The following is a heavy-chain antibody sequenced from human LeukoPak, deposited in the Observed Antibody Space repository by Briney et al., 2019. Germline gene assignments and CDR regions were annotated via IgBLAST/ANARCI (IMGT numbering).Heavy chain of an antibody. D-gene: IGHD6-13*01. CDR1: GFTFSSYS. V-gene: IGHV3-21*01. J-gene: IGHJ1*01. CDR3: ATPAAGPGAEYSLY. Sequence: GGSLRLSCAASGFTFSSYSMNWVRQAPGKGLEWVSSIDFTSRYIYNADSVKGRFTTSRDNAKNSLDLQINSLKVEDTAVYYCATPAAGPGAEYSLYWGQGILVIVSS. CDR2: IDFTSRYI.